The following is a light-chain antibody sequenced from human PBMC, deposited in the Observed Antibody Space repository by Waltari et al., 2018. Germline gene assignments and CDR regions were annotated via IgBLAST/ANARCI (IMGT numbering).Light chain of an antibody. CDR2: KVS. V-gene: IGKV2-30*01. J-gene: IGKJ1*01. CDR3: MQGTHWPWT. CDR1: QSLLYSDGKTY. Sequence: DVVMTQSPLSLPVTLGQAAFLSCRSSQSLLYSDGKTYLRWFQQRPGQSPRRLIYKVSARDSGVPDRFGGSGSGTEFALHINRVEAEDVGVYYCMQGTHWPWTFGPGTKVEIK.